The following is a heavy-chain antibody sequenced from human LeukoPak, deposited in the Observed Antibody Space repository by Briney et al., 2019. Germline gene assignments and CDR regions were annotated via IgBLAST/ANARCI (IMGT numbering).Heavy chain of an antibody. CDR1: GGSFSGYY. V-gene: IGHV4-34*01. D-gene: IGHD6-19*01. J-gene: IGHJ5*02. Sequence: SETLSLTCAVYGGSFSGYYWSWIRQPPGKGLEWIGEINHSGSTNYNPSLKSRVTISVDTSKNQFSLKLSSVTAADTAVYYRARGVSSGWYRDWFDPWGQGTLVTVSS. CDR2: INHSGST. CDR3: ARGVSSGWYRDWFDP.